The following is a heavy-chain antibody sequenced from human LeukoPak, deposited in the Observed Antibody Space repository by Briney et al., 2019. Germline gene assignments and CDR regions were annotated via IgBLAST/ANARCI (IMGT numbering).Heavy chain of an antibody. Sequence: SQTLSLTCTVSGGSISSGGYYWSWIRQHPGKGLEWIGYIYYSGSTYYNPSLKSRVTISVDTSKNQFSLKLSSVTAADTAVYYCARGAARQLWFDPWGQGTLVTVSS. J-gene: IGHJ5*02. D-gene: IGHD6-6*01. CDR2: IYYSGST. V-gene: IGHV4-31*03. CDR1: GGSISSGGYY. CDR3: ARGAARQLWFDP.